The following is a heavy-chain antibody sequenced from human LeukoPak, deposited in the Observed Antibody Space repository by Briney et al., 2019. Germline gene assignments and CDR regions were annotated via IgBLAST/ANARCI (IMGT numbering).Heavy chain of an antibody. D-gene: IGHD4-17*01. V-gene: IGHV4-59*01. CDR2: IYYSGST. CDR3: ARGGDYGDYDY. J-gene: IGHJ4*02. Sequence: PSETLTLTCTVPGGSISSYYWSWIRQPPGKGLEWIGYIYYSGSTNYNPSLKSRVTISVDTSKNQFSLKLSSVTAADTAVYYCARGGDYGDYDYWGQGTLVTVSS. CDR1: GGSISSYY.